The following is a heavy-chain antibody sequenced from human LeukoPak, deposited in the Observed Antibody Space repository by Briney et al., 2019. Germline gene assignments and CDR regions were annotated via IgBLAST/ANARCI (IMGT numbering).Heavy chain of an antibody. Sequence: GGSLRLSCAASGFTVSNNYMSWVRQAPGKGLEWVSAISGSGGSTYYADSVKGRFTISRDNSKNTLYLQMNSLRAEDTAVYYCAKAIAARHWGQGTLVTVSS. J-gene: IGHJ4*02. V-gene: IGHV3-23*01. D-gene: IGHD6-6*01. CDR3: AKAIAARH. CDR1: GFTVSNNY. CDR2: ISGSGGST.